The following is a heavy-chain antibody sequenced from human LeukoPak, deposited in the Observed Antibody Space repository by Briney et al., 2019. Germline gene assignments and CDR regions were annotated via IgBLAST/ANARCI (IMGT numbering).Heavy chain of an antibody. D-gene: IGHD4-17*01. CDR2: INPNSGGT. J-gene: IGHJ1*01. V-gene: IGHV1-2*02. CDR3: ARASTVTTIVSGQYFQH. CDR1: GYTFTGYY. Sequence: GASVKVSCKASGYTFTGYYMHWVRQAPGQGLEWMGWINPNSGGTNYAQKFQGRVTMTRDTSISTAYMELSRLRSDDTAVYYCARASTVTTIVSGQYFQHWGQGTLVTVSS.